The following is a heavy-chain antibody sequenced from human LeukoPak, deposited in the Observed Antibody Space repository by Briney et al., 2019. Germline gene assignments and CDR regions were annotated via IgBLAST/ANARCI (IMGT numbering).Heavy chain of an antibody. CDR1: GFTFRNYN. CDR3: ARDFDY. CDR2: IQFAGSEK. V-gene: IGHV3-30*02. J-gene: IGHJ4*02. Sequence: GGSLRLSCVASGFTFRNYNMHWVRQAPGKGLEWVSFIQFAGSEKYYADSVKGRFTITRDNSKNTLSLQMNSLRAEDTAVYYCARDFDYWDQGTLVTVSS.